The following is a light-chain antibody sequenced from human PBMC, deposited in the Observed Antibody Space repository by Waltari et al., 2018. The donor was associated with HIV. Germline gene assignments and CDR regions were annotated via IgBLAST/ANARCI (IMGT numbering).Light chain of an antibody. CDR2: AAS. Sequence: DIQMTQSPSSVSAPVGDRVTITCRASQGVSSWSAWYQQKPGEAPKLLIDAASSFQSGVPSRFSGSGSGTDCTLTISSLQPEDVATYYCQQYDNLPLTFGPGTKVDIK. J-gene: IGKJ3*01. CDR1: QGVSSW. V-gene: IGKV1-12*01. CDR3: QQYDNLPLT.